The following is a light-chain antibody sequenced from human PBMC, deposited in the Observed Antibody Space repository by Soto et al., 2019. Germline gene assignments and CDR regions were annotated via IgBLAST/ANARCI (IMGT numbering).Light chain of an antibody. CDR2: GAS. CDR3: HHYGTSQT. J-gene: IGKJ4*01. Sequence: EVVLTQSPDTLSLSLGERATLSCRPSQSVASTYLAWYQQKPGQAPRLLIYGASSRATGIPARFSGSGSATEFTLTISGLEPEDFAVYYCHHYGTSQTFGGGTKVEIK. V-gene: IGKV3-20*01. CDR1: QSVASTY.